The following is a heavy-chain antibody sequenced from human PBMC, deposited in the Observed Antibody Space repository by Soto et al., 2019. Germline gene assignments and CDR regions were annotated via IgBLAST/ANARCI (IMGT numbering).Heavy chain of an antibody. CDR2: IWYDGSNK. J-gene: IGHJ6*02. CDR1: GFTFSSYG. D-gene: IGHD2-2*01. Sequence: GGSLRLSCAASGFTFSSYGMHWVRQAPGKGLEWVAVIWYDGSNKYYADSVKGRFTISRDNSKNTLYLQMNSLRAEDTAVYYCARDRGPAAMKNYHYYGMDVWGQGTTVTVPS. CDR3: ARDRGPAAMKNYHYYGMDV. V-gene: IGHV3-33*01.